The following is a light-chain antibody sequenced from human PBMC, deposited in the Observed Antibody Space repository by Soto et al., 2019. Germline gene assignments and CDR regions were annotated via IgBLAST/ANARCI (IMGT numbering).Light chain of an antibody. V-gene: IGKV3-15*01. Sequence: EIVMTQSPATLSVSPGVRATLSCRATQSVSSNLAWYQQKPGQAPRVHIYRAYTRATGIPARLSGSRSGTEFTLTISSLESEEFAVYYYQQDNNWHRTFGQGTQVQS. CDR2: RAY. J-gene: IGKJ1*01. CDR1: QSVSSN. CDR3: QQDNNWHRT.